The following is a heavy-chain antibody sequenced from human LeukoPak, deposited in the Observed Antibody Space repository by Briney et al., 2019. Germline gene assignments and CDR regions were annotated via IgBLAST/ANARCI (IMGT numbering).Heavy chain of an antibody. V-gene: IGHV3-66*01. J-gene: IGHJ4*02. D-gene: IGHD4-17*01. Sequence: PGGSLRLSCAASGFTLSSFYMSWVRQAPGKGLEWVSVIYSGGNIYYSDSVKGRFTISRDNSKDTLYLQMNSLRDEDTAVYYCARVPDFGQLRYQVIPPYLDYWGQGTLVTVSS. CDR1: GFTLSSFY. CDR2: IYSGGNI. CDR3: ARVPDFGQLRYQVIPPYLDY.